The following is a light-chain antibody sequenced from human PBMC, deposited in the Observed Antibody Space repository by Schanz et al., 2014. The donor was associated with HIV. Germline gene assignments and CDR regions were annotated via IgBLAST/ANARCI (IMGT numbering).Light chain of an antibody. V-gene: IGKV3D-7*01. CDR1: QSVNSNF. J-gene: IGKJ2*03. Sequence: EIVLTQSPATLSLSPGERATLSCRASQSVNSNFLGWYQQKPGQAPRLLIYGASTLRSGVPSRFSGSGSGTDFTLTINSLQPEDFATYYCQQYHSYPYSFGQGTKLEIK. CDR3: QQYHSYPYS. CDR2: GAS.